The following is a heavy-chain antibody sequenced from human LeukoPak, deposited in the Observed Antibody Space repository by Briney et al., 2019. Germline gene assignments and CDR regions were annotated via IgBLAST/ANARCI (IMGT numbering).Heavy chain of an antibody. CDR1: GGSISSYY. V-gene: IGHV4-4*07. CDR2: IDTSGST. Sequence: SETLSLTCTVSGGSISSYYWSWIRQPAGKGLEWIGHIDTSGSTNYNPSLKSRVTMSVDTSKNQLSLKLTSVTAADTAVYYCVRSPPFTMFYQYWGQGTLVTVSS. D-gene: IGHD3-10*02. J-gene: IGHJ1*01. CDR3: VRSPPFTMFYQY.